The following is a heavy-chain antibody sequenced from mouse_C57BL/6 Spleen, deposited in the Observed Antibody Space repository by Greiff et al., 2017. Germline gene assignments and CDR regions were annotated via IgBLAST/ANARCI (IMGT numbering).Heavy chain of an antibody. Sequence: QVQLKESGAELARPGASVKLSCKASGYTFTSYGISWVKQRTGQGLEWIGEIYPRSGNTYYNEKFKGKATLTADKSSSTAYMELRSLTSEDSAVYFCARWIYDYDREGVMDYWGQGTSVTVSS. J-gene: IGHJ4*01. D-gene: IGHD2-4*01. CDR2: IYPRSGNT. CDR3: ARWIYDYDREGVMDY. CDR1: GYTFTSYG. V-gene: IGHV1-81*01.